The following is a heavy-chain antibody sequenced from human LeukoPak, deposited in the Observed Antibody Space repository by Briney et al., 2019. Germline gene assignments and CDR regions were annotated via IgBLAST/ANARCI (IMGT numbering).Heavy chain of an antibody. J-gene: IGHJ6*02. CDR2: ISSSGSTI. CDR1: GLPFSSYE. V-gene: IGHV3-48*03. Sequence: GGSLRLSCAASGLPFSSYEMICVRQAPGKGLVWVSYISSSGSTIYYADYVKGRFTISRDNAKNSLYLQMNSLRAEDTAVYYCARDSSCWYYGMDVWGQGTTVTVSS. CDR3: ARDSSCWYYGMDV. D-gene: IGHD6-13*01.